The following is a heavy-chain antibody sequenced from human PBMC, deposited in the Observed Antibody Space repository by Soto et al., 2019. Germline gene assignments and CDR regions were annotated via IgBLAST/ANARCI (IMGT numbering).Heavy chain of an antibody. CDR3: ARDLAARRKYYYYGMDV. J-gene: IGHJ6*02. CDR2: INPSGGST. Sequence: ASLKVSCKTSVYTFTSYYMHWLRQYPGQGHEWMGIINPSGGSTSYAQKFQGRVTMTRDTATSTVYMELSSLRSEDTAVYYCARDLAARRKYYYYGMDVWGQGTTVTVSS. D-gene: IGHD6-6*01. CDR1: VYTFTSYY. V-gene: IGHV1-46*01.